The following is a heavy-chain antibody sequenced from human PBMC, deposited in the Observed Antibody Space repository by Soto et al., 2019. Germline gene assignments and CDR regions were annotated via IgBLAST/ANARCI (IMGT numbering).Heavy chain of an antibody. V-gene: IGHV4-30-4*01. J-gene: IGHJ4*02. Sequence: QVQLQESGPGLVKTSQTLSLTCTVSGGSISSGDYYWSWIRQPPGKGLEWIGYIYYSGSTYYNPSLRSRVNRSLDTSKNQFSLKLSSMTAADTAVYYCARGAGVKAARPFDYWGQGTLFTVSS. CDR2: IYYSGST. CDR3: ARGAGVKAARPFDY. CDR1: GGSISSGDYY. D-gene: IGHD6-6*01.